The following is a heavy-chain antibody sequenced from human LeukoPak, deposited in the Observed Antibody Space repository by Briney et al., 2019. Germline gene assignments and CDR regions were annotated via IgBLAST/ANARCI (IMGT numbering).Heavy chain of an antibody. V-gene: IGHV3-74*01. CDR3: ARITYYYDSSGGFDY. CDR2: INSDGRST. J-gene: IGHJ4*02. CDR1: GFTFSNYW. Sequence: GGSLRLSCAASGFTFSNYWMHWVRHAPGKGLVWVSRINSDGRSTNYADSVKGRFTISRDNAKNTLYLQMNSLRAEDTAVYYCARITYYYDSSGGFDYWGQGTLVTVSS. D-gene: IGHD3-22*01.